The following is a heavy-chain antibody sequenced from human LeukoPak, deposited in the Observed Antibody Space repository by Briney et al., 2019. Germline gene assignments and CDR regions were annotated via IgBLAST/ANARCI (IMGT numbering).Heavy chain of an antibody. CDR2: ISGSGGST. CDR1: GFTFSSYA. V-gene: IGHV3-23*01. J-gene: IGHJ4*02. CDR3: AKAVVGAGTYYYDSSGSYYFDY. D-gene: IGHD3-22*01. Sequence: GGSLRLSCAASGFTFSSYAMSWVRQAPGKGLEWVSAISGSGGSTYYADSVKGRFTISRDNSKNTLYLQMNSLRAEDTAVYYCAKAVVGAGTYYYDSSGSYYFDYWGQGTLVTVSS.